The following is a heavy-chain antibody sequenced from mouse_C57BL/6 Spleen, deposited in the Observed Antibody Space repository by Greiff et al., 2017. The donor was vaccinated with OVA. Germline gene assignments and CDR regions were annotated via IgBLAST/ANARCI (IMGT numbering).Heavy chain of an antibody. CDR1: GYTFTSYW. CDR3: AREGDYDGQGYAMDY. Sequence: QVQLQQPGTELVKPGASVKLSCKASGYTFTSYWMHWVKQRPGQGLEWIGHINPSNGGPNYHEKFQSKATLTAAQSSRTAYMQLSSLTSEDSAVYDGAREGDYDGQGYAMDYWGQGTSVTVAS. V-gene: IGHV1-53*01. D-gene: IGHD2-4*01. J-gene: IGHJ4*01. CDR2: INPSNGGP.